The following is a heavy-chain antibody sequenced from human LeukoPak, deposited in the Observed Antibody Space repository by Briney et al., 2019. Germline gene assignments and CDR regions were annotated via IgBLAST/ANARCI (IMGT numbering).Heavy chain of an antibody. CDR1: GFTFSSYS. V-gene: IGHV3-33*08. D-gene: IGHD3-22*01. Sequence: QPGGSLRLSCAASGFTFSSYSMTWVRQAPGKGLEWVAVIWYDGSNKYYADSVKGRFTISRDNSKNTLYLQMNSLRAEDTAVYYCARDYYDSSGIIDYWGQGTLVTVSS. CDR2: IWYDGSNK. J-gene: IGHJ4*02. CDR3: ARDYYDSSGIIDY.